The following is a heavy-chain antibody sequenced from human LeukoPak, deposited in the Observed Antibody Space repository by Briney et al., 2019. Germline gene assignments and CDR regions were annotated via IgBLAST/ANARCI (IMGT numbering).Heavy chain of an antibody. J-gene: IGHJ4*02. CDR1: GFTFSNFR. V-gene: IGHV3-74*01. CDR3: ARGRPHGNDY. CDR2: IASDGSST. D-gene: IGHD4-23*01. Sequence: GGSLRLSCTASGFTFSNFRMGWVRQAPGKGLVWVSRIASDGSSTTYADSVKGRFSISRDNAKNTLYLQMNSLRVEDTAVYYCARGRPHGNDYWGQGTLVTVSS.